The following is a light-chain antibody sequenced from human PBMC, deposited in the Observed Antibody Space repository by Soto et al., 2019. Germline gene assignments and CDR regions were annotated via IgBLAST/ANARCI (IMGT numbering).Light chain of an antibody. CDR2: DVT. CDR3: SSYSSSTTHVV. CDR1: STDVGDFNY. V-gene: IGLV2-14*03. J-gene: IGLJ2*01. Sequence: QSALTQPASVSGSPGRSVTISCTGDSTDVGDFNYVSWYQHLPGRAPKLIIYDVTNRPSGISYRFSASKSGRTASLTISGLQAEDEVDYYCSSYSSSTTHVVFGGGTKLTVL.